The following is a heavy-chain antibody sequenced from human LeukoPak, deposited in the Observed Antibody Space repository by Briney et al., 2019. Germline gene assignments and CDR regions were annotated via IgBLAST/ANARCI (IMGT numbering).Heavy chain of an antibody. CDR3: ARGQDWNHDY. J-gene: IGHJ4*02. CDR2: IRDDGSVK. D-gene: IGHD1-1*01. Sequence: GGSLRLSCAASGFTFSRYWMSWVRQAPGKGLEWVANIRDDGSVKYYVDSVKGRFTISRDNAKNSLYLQMNSLRAEDTAVYYCARGQDWNHDYWGQGTLVTVSA. V-gene: IGHV3-7*01. CDR1: GFTFSRYW.